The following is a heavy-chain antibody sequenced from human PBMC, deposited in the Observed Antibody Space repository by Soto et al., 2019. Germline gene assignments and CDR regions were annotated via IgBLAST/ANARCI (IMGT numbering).Heavy chain of an antibody. Sequence: SETLSLTXAVYGGSFSGYYWSWIRQPPGKGLEWIGEINHSGSTNYNPSLKSRVTISVDTSKNQFSLKLSSVTAADTAVYYCARGKYLTNYYYYYGMDVWGQGTTVTVSS. J-gene: IGHJ6*02. V-gene: IGHV4-34*01. D-gene: IGHD2-8*01. CDR1: GGSFSGYY. CDR2: INHSGST. CDR3: ARGKYLTNYYYYYGMDV.